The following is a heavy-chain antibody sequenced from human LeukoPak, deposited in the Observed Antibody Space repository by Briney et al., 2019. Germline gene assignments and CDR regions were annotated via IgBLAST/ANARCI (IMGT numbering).Heavy chain of an antibody. D-gene: IGHD3-22*01. CDR2: INPSGSST. Sequence: ASVKVSCTASGYSFTSHYMHWVRQAPGQGLEWLGLINPSGSSTLYAQKFQGRVTMTRDMSTTTDYMELSSLRSEDTAVYYCARDGSGYYDTSGYRNWGQGTLVTVSS. V-gene: IGHV1-46*01. J-gene: IGHJ4*02. CDR3: ARDGSGYYDTSGYRN. CDR1: GYSFTSHY.